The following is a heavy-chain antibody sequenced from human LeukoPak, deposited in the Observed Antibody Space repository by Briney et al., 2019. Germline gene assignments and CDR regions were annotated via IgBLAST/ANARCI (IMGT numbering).Heavy chain of an antibody. CDR2: INHSGST. Sequence: SETLSLTCAVYGGSFSGYYWSWIRQPPGKGLEWIGEINHSGSTNYNPSLKSRVTISVDTSKNQFSLKLSSVTAADTAVYYCARRAYCGGGCYLFDYWGQGTLVTVSS. CDR3: ARRAYCGGGCYLFDY. D-gene: IGHD2-21*01. V-gene: IGHV4-34*01. J-gene: IGHJ4*02. CDR1: GGSFSGYY.